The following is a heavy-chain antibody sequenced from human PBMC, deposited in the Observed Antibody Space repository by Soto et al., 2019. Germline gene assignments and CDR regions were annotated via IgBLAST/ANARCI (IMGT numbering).Heavy chain of an antibody. CDR1: GGSISTVGHY. CDR2: IYHTGST. J-gene: IGHJ4*02. CDR3: ARATGTLRSRNCDS. V-gene: IGHV4-31*03. Sequence: SETLSLTCSVSGGSISTVGHYWTWIRQPPGKGLEWIGSIYHTGSTYYSKSLRSRLTMSVDTSKSQFSLRLSSVTAADTAVYYCARATGTLRSRNCDSWGQGSLVTVSS. D-gene: IGHD1-1*01.